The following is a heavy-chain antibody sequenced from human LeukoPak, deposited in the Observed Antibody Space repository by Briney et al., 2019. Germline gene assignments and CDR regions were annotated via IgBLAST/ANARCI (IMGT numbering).Heavy chain of an antibody. Sequence: PSETLSLTCTVSGGSISSYYWSWIRQPPGKGLEWIGYIYYSGSTNYNPSLKSRVTISVDTSKNQFSLKLSSVTAAGTAVYYCARSRDPHLIDYWGQGTLVTVSS. CDR3: ARSRDPHLIDY. CDR1: GGSISSYY. J-gene: IGHJ4*02. D-gene: IGHD3-3*02. CDR2: IYYSGST. V-gene: IGHV4-59*01.